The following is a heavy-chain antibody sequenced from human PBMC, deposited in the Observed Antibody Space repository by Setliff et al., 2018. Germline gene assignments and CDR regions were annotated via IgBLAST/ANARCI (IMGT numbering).Heavy chain of an antibody. CDR3: ARLSWDGLRYHGLDV. V-gene: IGHV4-61*10. CDR1: GGSITSGSYY. Sequence: SETLSLTCAVSGGSITSGSYYWSWIRQPAGEGLEWIGTVSFFGSSYYSPTLKSRVTISVDTSTNQFSLKLRSVTAADTAVYYCARLSWDGLRYHGLDVWGQGTLVTVSS. J-gene: IGHJ4*02. CDR2: VSFFGSS. D-gene: IGHD3-10*01.